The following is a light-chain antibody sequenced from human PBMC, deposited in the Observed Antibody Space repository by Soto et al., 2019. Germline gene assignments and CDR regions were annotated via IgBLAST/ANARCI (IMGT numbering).Light chain of an antibody. CDR2: DVS. CDR3: QQRSDWPWT. CDR1: ESVTDY. V-gene: IGKV3-11*01. J-gene: IGKJ1*01. Sequence: EIVLTQSPATLSLSPGERGTLSCRASESVTDYLAWYQQRPGQAPRLLVYDVSNRATGIPARFSGGGSGTDFTLTISNVEPEDFAVYYCQQRSDWPWTFGQGNKVEIK.